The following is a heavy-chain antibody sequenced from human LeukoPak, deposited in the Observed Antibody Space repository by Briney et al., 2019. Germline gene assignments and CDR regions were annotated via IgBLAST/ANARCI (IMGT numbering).Heavy chain of an antibody. Sequence: LGGSLRLSCAASGFTVSSNYMSWVRQAPGKGLEWGSVIYSGGSTYYADSVKGRFTISRDNSKNTLYLQMNSLRAEDTAVYYCARGGYSSGWYGGNWFDPWGQGPLVTVSS. J-gene: IGHJ5*02. CDR3: ARGGYSSGWYGGNWFDP. V-gene: IGHV3-53*01. CDR1: GFTVSSNY. CDR2: IYSGGST. D-gene: IGHD6-19*01.